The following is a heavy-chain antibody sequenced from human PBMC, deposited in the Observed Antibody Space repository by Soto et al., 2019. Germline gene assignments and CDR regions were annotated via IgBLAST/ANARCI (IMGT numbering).Heavy chain of an antibody. CDR2: IYYSGST. CDR3: ARRSGGTLDY. V-gene: IGHV4-59*08. CDR1: GGSISSYY. Sequence: QVQLQESGPGLVKPSETLSLTCTVSGGSISSYYWSWIRQPPGKGLEWIGYIYYSGSTTYNPSLKSRVTLSVDTSKNPFSLKLSSVTAADTAVYSCARRSGGTLDYWGQGTLVTVSS. D-gene: IGHD2-15*01. J-gene: IGHJ4*02.